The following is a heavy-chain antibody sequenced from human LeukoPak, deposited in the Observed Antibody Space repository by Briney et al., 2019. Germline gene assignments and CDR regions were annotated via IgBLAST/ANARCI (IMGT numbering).Heavy chain of an antibody. CDR2: IYYSGST. D-gene: IGHD3-10*01. J-gene: IGHJ4*02. Sequence: KPSETLSLTCTVSGGSISSSSYYWGWIRQPPGKGLEWIGSIYYSGSTYYNPSLKSRVTISVDTSKNQFSLKLSSVTAADTAVYYCARGGRYYYKYWGQGTLVTVSS. CDR1: GGSISSSSYY. CDR3: ARGGRYYYKY. V-gene: IGHV4-39*01.